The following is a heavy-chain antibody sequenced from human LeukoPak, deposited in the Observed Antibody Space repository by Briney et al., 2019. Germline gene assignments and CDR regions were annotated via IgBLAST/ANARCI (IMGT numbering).Heavy chain of an antibody. Sequence: SETLSLTCTVSAGSISGYYWTWIRQPPGKGLEWIGNIYYTGNTDYNRSLKSRVPISIDTSKNQFSLKLSSVPAADTALYYCSRERVITTTYYAFYIWGPGAMVTVAS. CDR1: AGSISGYY. V-gene: IGHV4-59*01. D-gene: IGHD4/OR15-4a*01. J-gene: IGHJ3*02. CDR2: IYYTGNT. CDR3: SRERVITTTYYAFYI.